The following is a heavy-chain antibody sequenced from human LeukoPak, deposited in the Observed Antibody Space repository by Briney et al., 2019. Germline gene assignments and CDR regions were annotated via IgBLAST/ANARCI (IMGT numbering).Heavy chain of an antibody. CDR2: IYSDGRT. V-gene: IGHV3-66*01. CDR1: TFSVTNAW. CDR3: ARASLYGSGSYYSDY. J-gene: IGHJ4*02. Sequence: PGGSLRLSCAASTFSVTNAWMSWVRQAPGKGLEWVSVIYSDGRTFYADSVKARFIISRDNSKNTLYLQMNSLRAEDTAVYYCARASLYGSGSYYSDYWGQGTLVTVSS. D-gene: IGHD3-10*01.